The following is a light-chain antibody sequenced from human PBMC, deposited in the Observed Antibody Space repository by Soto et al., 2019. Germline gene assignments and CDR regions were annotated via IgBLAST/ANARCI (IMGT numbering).Light chain of an antibody. V-gene: IGKV3-20*01. CDR1: QGVSDNY. CDR2: GAS. Sequence: EVVLTQSPGTLSLSPGEGATLSCRASQGVSDNYLAWYQHKPGQPPRLLIYGASNRATAIPDRFSGSGSGSDFTLTISRMEPEDFAVYFCQQNSNPPRTFGQGTKLDIK. J-gene: IGKJ2*01. CDR3: QQNSNPPRT.